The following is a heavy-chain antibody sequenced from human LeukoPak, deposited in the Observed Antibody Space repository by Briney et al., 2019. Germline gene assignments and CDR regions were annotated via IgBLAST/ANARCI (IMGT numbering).Heavy chain of an antibody. CDR2: INHSGST. D-gene: IGHD2-2*02. CDR3: ARQDYCSSTSCYSVDALDI. J-gene: IGHJ3*02. CDR1: GGSFSGYS. V-gene: IGHV4-34*01. Sequence: PSETLSLTCAVYGGSFSGYSWSWIRQPPEKGLEWIGEINHSGSTNYNPSLKSRVTISVDTSKNQFSLKLSSVTAADTAVYYCARQDYCSSTSCYSVDALDIWGQGTMVTVSS.